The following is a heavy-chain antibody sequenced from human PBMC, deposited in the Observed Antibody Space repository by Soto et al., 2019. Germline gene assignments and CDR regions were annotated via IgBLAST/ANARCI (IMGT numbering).Heavy chain of an antibody. V-gene: IGHV1-3*01. Sequence: QVQLAQSGAEVKKPGASVKVSCKASGYTFTSYAMHWVRQAPGQRLEWMGWINAGNGNTKYSQKFQGRVTITRDTSASTAYMELSSLRSEDTAVYYCARGRGLWFGELLRGNWFDPWGQGTLVTVSS. CDR3: ARGRGLWFGELLRGNWFDP. CDR2: INAGNGNT. J-gene: IGHJ5*02. CDR1: GYTFTSYA. D-gene: IGHD3-10*01.